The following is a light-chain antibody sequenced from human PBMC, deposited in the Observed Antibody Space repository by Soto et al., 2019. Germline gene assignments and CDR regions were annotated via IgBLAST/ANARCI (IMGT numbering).Light chain of an antibody. J-gene: IGKJ5*01. CDR3: QDRSKWPTG. V-gene: IGKV3-11*01. CDR1: QSVSSY. CDR2: DAP. Sequence: IVMTQSPATLPLSPGERATLSCRASQSVSSYFAWYQQKPGQAPRLLIYDAPNRATGIPPRFSGSGSGTGFTSSIRSLEPEDFVVSYCQDRSKWPTGFGQGSRVFIK.